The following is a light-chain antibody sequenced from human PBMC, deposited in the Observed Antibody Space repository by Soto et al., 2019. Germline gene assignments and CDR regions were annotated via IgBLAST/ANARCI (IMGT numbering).Light chain of an antibody. Sequence: EIELTQTPGTLSLSPGERATLSCRASQSVTSSHLAWYQQKPGQAPRLLIYGASTRATGIPDRFSGSGSDTYFSLTIRRLDPEDFAMYYCLLYFSPDRYTFGPGTKVQIK. J-gene: IGKJ2*01. V-gene: IGKV3-20*01. CDR2: GAS. CDR3: LLYFSPDRYT. CDR1: QSVTSSH.